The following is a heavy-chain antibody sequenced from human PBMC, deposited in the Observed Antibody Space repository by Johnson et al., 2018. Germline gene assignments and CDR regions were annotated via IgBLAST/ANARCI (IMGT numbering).Heavy chain of an antibody. J-gene: IGHJ4*02. D-gene: IGHD5-12*01. Sequence: EVQLVESGGGLVQTGGSLRLSCEASGFNFNIYAMSWVRKAPEKGLEWVSAIPGSGGSPFYADSVRCRFTVSRKNSNNTLYLQMNSLRVDDTAIYYCAKGGYSYGFLDYWSQGTLVTVSS. CDR1: GFNFNIYA. CDR2: IPGSGGSP. CDR3: AKGGYSYGFLDY. V-gene: IGHV3-23*04.